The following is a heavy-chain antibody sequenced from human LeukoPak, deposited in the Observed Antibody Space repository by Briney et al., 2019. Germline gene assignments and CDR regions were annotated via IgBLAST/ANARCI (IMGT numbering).Heavy chain of an antibody. Sequence: SETLSLTCAVYGGSFSGYYWSWVRQPPGKGLEWIGEINHSGSTNYNPSLKSRVTISVDTSKNQFSLKLSSVTAADTAVCYCARGGNVYYGSGSYYNWFDPWGQGTLVTVSP. CDR2: INHSGST. J-gene: IGHJ5*02. V-gene: IGHV4-34*01. CDR3: ARGGNVYYGSGSYYNWFDP. CDR1: GGSFSGYY. D-gene: IGHD3-10*01.